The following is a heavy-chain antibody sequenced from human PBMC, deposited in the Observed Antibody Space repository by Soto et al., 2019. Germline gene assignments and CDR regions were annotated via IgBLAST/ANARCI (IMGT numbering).Heavy chain of an antibody. CDR1: GFTFRNYG. J-gene: IGHJ3*02. D-gene: IGHD2-21*02. V-gene: IGHV3-30*18. Sequence: QVQLVESGGGVVQPGRSLRLSCVASGFTFRNYGMHWVRQAPGKGLQCVAMISFDASNKYYTDSVKGRFTISRDNSKNTLDLQKNSLRPEDRAVYYCAKDTTIYGGNSEALDIWGRGTMVTVSS. CDR2: ISFDASNK. CDR3: AKDTTIYGGNSEALDI.